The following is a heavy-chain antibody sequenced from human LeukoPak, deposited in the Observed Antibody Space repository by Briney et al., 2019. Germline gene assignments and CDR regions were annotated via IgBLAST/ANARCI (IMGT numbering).Heavy chain of an antibody. V-gene: IGHV3-30*01. CDR3: ARDWQGIAAGALDY. J-gene: IGHJ4*02. D-gene: IGHD6-13*01. CDR1: GFTFSSYA. Sequence: PGGSLRLSCAASGFTFSSYAMHWVRQAPGKGLEWVPVISYDGSNKYYADSVKGRFTISRDNSKNTLYLQMNSLRAEDTAVYYCARDWQGIAAGALDYWGQGTLVTVSS. CDR2: ISYDGSNK.